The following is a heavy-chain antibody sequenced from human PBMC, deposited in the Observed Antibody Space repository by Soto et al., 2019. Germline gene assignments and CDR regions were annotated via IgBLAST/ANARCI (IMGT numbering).Heavy chain of an antibody. CDR2: IYYSGST. D-gene: IGHD1-1*01. V-gene: IGHV4-59*08. J-gene: IGHJ4*02. CDR3: ARRYGYSFDY. CDR1: GGSSSSYY. Sequence: SETLSLTCTVSGGSSSSYYWSWIRQPPGKGLEWIGYIYYSGSTNYNPSLKSRVTISVDTSKNHFSLKLSSVTAADTAVYYCARRYGYSFDYWGQGTLVTVSS.